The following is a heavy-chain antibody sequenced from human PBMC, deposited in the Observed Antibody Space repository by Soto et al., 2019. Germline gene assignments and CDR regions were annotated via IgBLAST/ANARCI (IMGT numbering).Heavy chain of an antibody. CDR1: GGTFSSYT. D-gene: IGHD3-10*01. V-gene: IGHV1-69*02. CDR2: IIPILGIA. J-gene: IGHJ4*02. Sequence: ASVKVSWKASGGTFSSYTISWVRQAPGQGLEWMGRIIPILGIANYAQKFQGRVTITADKSTSTAYMELSSLRSEDTAVYYCGGMVRGVTTINVFDYWGQGTLVTVSS. CDR3: GGMVRGVTTINVFDY.